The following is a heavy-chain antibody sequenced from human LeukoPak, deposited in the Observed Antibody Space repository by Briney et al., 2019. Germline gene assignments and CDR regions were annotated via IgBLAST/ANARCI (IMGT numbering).Heavy chain of an antibody. CDR1: GFTLTTYE. CDR2: ITCSSSNK. V-gene: IGHV3-48*03. J-gene: IGHJ4*02. Sequence: GGSLRLSCVASGFTLTTYEMIWVRQAPGKGLEWVSYITCSSSNKYYADSVEGRFTISRDNAKNSLYLQMNSLRAEDTAVYYCATDCSSSSCLQSDHWGQGTLVTVSS. CDR3: ATDCSSSSCLQSDH. D-gene: IGHD2-2*01.